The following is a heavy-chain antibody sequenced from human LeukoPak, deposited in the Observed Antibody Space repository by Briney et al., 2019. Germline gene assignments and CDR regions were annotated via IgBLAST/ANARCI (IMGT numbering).Heavy chain of an antibody. CDR1: GGSISSGSYY. Sequence: SETLSLTCTVSGGSISSGSYYWSWIRQPAGKGLEWIGRIYTSGSTNYNPSLKSRVTISVDTSKNQFSLKLSSVTAADTAVYYCARDWPMVRGVIEGEGNWFDPWGQGTLVTVSS. CDR2: IYTSGST. V-gene: IGHV4-61*02. J-gene: IGHJ5*02. D-gene: IGHD3-10*01. CDR3: ARDWPMVRGVIEGEGNWFDP.